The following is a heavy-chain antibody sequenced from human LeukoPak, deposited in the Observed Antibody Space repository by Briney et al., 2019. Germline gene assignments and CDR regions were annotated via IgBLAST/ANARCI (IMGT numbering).Heavy chain of an antibody. CDR3: ARGRRYYGDWYFDL. Sequence: SETLSLTCVVYGGSFSGYYWSWIRQSPGKGLEWIGEINHRGSTNYNPSLKRRVTISLDTSKNQFSLKLSSVTAADTAVYYCARGRRYYGDWYFDLWGRGTLVTVSS. V-gene: IGHV4-34*01. D-gene: IGHD3-10*01. CDR1: GGSFSGYY. J-gene: IGHJ2*01. CDR2: INHRGST.